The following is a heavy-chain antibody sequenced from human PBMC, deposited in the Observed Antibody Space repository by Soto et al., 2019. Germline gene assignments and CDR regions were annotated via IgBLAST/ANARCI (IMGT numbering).Heavy chain of an antibody. CDR1: GFTFSNAW. D-gene: IGHD6-13*01. CDR2: IKSKTDGGTT. V-gene: IGHV3-15*01. CDR3: NKEKQQLLKFDY. Sequence: PGGSLRLSCAASGFTFSNAWMSWVRQAPGKGLEWVGRIKSKTDGGTTDYAAPVKGRLTISRDDSKNTLYLQMNSLKTEETDVYYCNKEKQQLLKFDYWGQRTLVTVSS. J-gene: IGHJ4*02.